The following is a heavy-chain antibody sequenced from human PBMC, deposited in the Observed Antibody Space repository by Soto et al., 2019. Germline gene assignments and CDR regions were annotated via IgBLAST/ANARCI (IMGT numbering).Heavy chain of an antibody. CDR1: GYTFSSYY. CDR2: INPSGDST. V-gene: IGHV1-46*01. Sequence: QVQLVQSGAEVKKPGASVKVSCKASGYTFSSYYMHWVRQAPGQGLEWMGVINPSGDSTNYAQKFQGRVTMTRDTSTSTVYLEVTSLRSEDTAVYYCARVGSQRIVAATDYFDYWGQGTLVTVSS. D-gene: IGHD6-19*01. CDR3: ARVGSQRIVAATDYFDY. J-gene: IGHJ4*02.